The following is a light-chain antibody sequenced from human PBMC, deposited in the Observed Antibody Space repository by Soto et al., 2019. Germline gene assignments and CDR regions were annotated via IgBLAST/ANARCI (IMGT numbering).Light chain of an antibody. CDR2: KAS. CDR3: QQYNSHGR. J-gene: IGKJ1*01. CDR1: QSISSW. V-gene: IGKV1-5*03. Sequence: DIQMTQSPSTLSASVGDRFTITCRASQSISSWLAWYQQKPGKAPKLLIYKASSLESVVPSRFSGSGSGTEFTLTISMLQRDYFATYYCQQYNSHGRFGRWTKVDIK.